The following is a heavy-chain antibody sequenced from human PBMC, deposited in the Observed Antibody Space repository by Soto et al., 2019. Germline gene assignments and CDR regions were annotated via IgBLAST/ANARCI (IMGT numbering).Heavy chain of an antibody. V-gene: IGHV3-7*01. D-gene: IGHD1-26*01. Sequence: PGGSLRLSCAASGFTFSNYWMSWVRQAPGKGLEWVANIKQDGSEKNYKDSAKGRLTISRDNAKNSLSLQMNSLRAEDTAVYYCARRATNSAGYFDLWGRGTLVTVSS. J-gene: IGHJ2*01. CDR1: GFTFSNYW. CDR2: IKQDGSEK. CDR3: ARRATNSAGYFDL.